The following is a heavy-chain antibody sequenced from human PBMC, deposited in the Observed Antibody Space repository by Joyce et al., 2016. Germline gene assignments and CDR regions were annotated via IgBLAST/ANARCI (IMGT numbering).Heavy chain of an antibody. CDR3: AREFSEYYFDY. CDR2: IWYDGGNK. J-gene: IGHJ4*02. CDR1: GFTFSSYG. V-gene: IGHV3-33*01. Sequence: QVQLVESGGGIIQPGRSLRFSCVASGFTFSSYGMHWVRQAPGKGLEWVAFIWYDGGNKHFADSVKGRFTISRENSKNTLYLQMNSLRAEDTAVYYCAREFSEYYFDYWGQGTLVTVSS.